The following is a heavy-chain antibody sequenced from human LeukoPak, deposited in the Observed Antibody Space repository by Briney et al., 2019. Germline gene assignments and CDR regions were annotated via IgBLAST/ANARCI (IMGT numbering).Heavy chain of an antibody. CDR2: INSDGSST. J-gene: IGHJ4*02. D-gene: IGHD3-10*01. Sequence: GGSLRLSCAASGFTFSSYWMHWVRQAPGKGLVWVSRINSDGSSTSYADSVKGRFTISRDNAKNTLYLQMNSLRAEDTAVYCCARGFGQLWFGELLHYDYWGQGTLVTVSS. CDR1: GFTFSSYW. CDR3: ARGFGQLWFGELLHYDY. V-gene: IGHV3-74*01.